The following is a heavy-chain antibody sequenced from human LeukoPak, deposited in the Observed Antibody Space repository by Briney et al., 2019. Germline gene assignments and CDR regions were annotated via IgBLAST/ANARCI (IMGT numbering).Heavy chain of an antibody. D-gene: IGHD6-19*01. Sequence: SETLSLTCTVSGGSISSSSYYWGWIRQPPGKGLEWIGSIYYSGSTYYNPSLKSRVTISVDTSKNQFSLKLSSVTAADTAVYYCARGAVAPDWYFDLWGRGTLVTVSS. CDR3: ARGAVAPDWYFDL. V-gene: IGHV4-39*07. CDR2: IYYSGST. J-gene: IGHJ2*01. CDR1: GGSISSSSYY.